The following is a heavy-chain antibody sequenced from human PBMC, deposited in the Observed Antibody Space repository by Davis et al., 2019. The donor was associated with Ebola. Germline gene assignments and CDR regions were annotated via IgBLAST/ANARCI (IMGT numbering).Heavy chain of an antibody. J-gene: IGHJ6*04. V-gene: IGHV3-23*01. Sequence: GESLKISCAASAFTFTSQAMSWVRQAPGKGLEWVSTISDGGDRTHYADSVKGRFTISRDNSKNMLYLQMNSLRAEDTAVYYCARGVRVGGVEYYGMDVWGKGTTGTVSS. CDR3: ARGVRVGGVEYYGMDV. CDR1: AFTFTSQA. CDR2: ISDGGDRT. D-gene: IGHD1-26*01.